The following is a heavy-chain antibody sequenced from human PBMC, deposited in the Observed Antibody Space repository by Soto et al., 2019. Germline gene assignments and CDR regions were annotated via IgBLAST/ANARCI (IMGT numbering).Heavy chain of an antibody. D-gene: IGHD3-10*01. CDR3: ATSSRGYYGSGRYSFANWFGP. CDR1: GYTFTSYG. J-gene: IGHJ5*02. CDR2: ISAYNGNT. Sequence: QVQLVQSGAEVKKPGATVKVSCKASGYTFTSYGISWVRQAPGQGLEWMGWISAYNGNTNYAQKLQGRVTMTTDTSTSAAYMELRSLGSEDTAVYYCATSSRGYYGSGRYSFANWFGPWGQGTLVTVSS. V-gene: IGHV1-18*01.